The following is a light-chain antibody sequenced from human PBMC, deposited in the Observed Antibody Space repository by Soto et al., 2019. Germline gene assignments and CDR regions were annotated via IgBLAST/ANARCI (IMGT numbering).Light chain of an antibody. Sequence: SYELTQPPSVSVAPGKTARITSGGNNIGSKSVHWYQQKPGQAPVLVIYYDSDRPSGIPERFSGSNSGNTATLTISRVEAGDEADYYCQVWDSSSDHPGVFGTGTKLTVL. CDR3: QVWDSSSDHPGV. CDR1: NIGSKS. CDR2: YDS. J-gene: IGLJ1*01. V-gene: IGLV3-21*04.